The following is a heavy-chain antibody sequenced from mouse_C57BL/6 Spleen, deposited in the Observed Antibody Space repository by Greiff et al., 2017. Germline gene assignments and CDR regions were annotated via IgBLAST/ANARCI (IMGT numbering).Heavy chain of an antibody. CDR2: ISSGSSTI. CDR1: GFTFSDYG. V-gene: IGHV5-17*01. J-gene: IGHJ3*01. CDR3: ATLAY. Sequence: DVKLVESGGGLVKPGGSLKLSCAASGFTFSDYGMHWVRQAPEKGLEWVAYISSGSSTIYYADTVKGRFTISRDNAKNTLFLHMTSLRSEDTAMYYCATLAYWGQGTLVTVSA.